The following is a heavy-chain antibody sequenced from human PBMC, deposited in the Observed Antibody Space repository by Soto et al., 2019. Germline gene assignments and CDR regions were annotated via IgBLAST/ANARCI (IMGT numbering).Heavy chain of an antibody. Sequence: EVQLVESGGGLVQPGGSLRLSCAASGFTVSSNYMSWVRQAPGKGLEWVSVIYSGGSTYYADSVKGRFTISRDNSKNTLYLQMNSLRAEDTAVYYCARDRSSSWYVYWYFDLWGRGTLVTVSS. V-gene: IGHV3-66*01. CDR2: IYSGGST. CDR3: ARDRSSSWYVYWYFDL. CDR1: GFTVSSNY. J-gene: IGHJ2*01. D-gene: IGHD6-13*01.